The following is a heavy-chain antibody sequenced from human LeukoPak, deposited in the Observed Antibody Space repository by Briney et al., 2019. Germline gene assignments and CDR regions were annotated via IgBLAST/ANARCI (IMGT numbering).Heavy chain of an antibody. J-gene: IGHJ4*02. CDR3: ARVRGGTYNHYFDY. V-gene: IGHV4-59*01. CDR2: IYYAGST. Sequence: SETLSLTCTVSGGSINSYYWSWIRQPPGKGLEWIGYIYYAGSTNYNPSLKSRITISVDTSKNQFSLKLTSITAADTSVYYCARVRGGTYNHYFDYWGQGTLVTVSS. CDR1: GGSINSYY. D-gene: IGHD5-24*01.